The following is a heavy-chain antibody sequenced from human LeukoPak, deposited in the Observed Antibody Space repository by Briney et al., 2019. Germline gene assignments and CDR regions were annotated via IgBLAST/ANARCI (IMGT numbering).Heavy chain of an antibody. Sequence: ASVKVSCKASVYTFTGYYMHWVRQAPGQGLEWMGWINPNSGGTNYAQKFQGRVTMTRDTSISTAYMELSRLRSDDTAVYYGARGPIVVVPAAGNFDYWGQGTLVTVSS. D-gene: IGHD2-2*01. CDR3: ARGPIVVVPAAGNFDY. CDR1: VYTFTGYY. V-gene: IGHV1-2*02. CDR2: INPNSGGT. J-gene: IGHJ4*02.